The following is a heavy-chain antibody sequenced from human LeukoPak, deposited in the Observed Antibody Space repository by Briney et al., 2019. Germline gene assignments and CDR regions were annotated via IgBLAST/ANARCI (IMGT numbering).Heavy chain of an antibody. CDR2: ITIYSSII. D-gene: IGHD3-10*01. Sequence: QTGGSLRLSCVASGFTFSSYSMNWVRQAPGKGLEWVSYITIYSSIINYSDSVKGRFTISRDNAKNSLYLQMNSLRAEDTAVYYCASGGSGSYWFQAPYYMDVWGKGTTVTISS. V-gene: IGHV3-48*04. J-gene: IGHJ6*03. CDR3: ASGGSGSYWFQAPYYMDV. CDR1: GFTFSSYS.